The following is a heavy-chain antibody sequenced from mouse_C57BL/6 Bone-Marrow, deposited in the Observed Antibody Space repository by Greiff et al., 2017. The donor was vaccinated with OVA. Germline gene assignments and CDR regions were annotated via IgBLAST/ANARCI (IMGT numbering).Heavy chain of an antibody. J-gene: IGHJ3*01. Sequence: QVQLKQPGAELVKPGASVKMSCKASGYTFTSYWITWVKQRPGQGLEWIGDIYPGSGSTNYNEKFKSKATLTVDTSSSTAYMQLSSLTSEDSAVYYGARRRLRRRWFSYWGQGTLVTVSA. V-gene: IGHV1-55*01. CDR3: ARRRLRRRWFSY. CDR1: GYTFTSYW. D-gene: IGHD2-4*01. CDR2: IYPGSGST.